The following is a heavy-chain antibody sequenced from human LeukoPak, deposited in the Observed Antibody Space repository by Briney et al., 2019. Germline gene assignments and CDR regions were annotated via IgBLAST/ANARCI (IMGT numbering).Heavy chain of an antibody. CDR3: ARLLGDSSGYYPQDFDY. Sequence: SVTVSCKASGGTFSSYAISWVRQAPGQGLEWMGRIIPILGIANYAQKFQGRVTITADKSTSTAYMELSSLRSEDTAVYYCARLLGDSSGYYPQDFDYWGQGTLVTVSS. V-gene: IGHV1-69*04. CDR2: IIPILGIA. D-gene: IGHD3-22*01. CDR1: GGTFSSYA. J-gene: IGHJ4*02.